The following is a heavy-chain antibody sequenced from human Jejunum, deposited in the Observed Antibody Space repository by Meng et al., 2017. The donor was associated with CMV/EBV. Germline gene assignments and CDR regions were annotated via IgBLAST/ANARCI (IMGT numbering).Heavy chain of an antibody. J-gene: IGHJ4*02. CDR2: ISSSGSYI. CDR3: ARDGCERSSSCQFDS. Sequence: GFPFSSYSMTWVRQAPGKGLEWVSSISSSGSYIYYPDSVRGRFTISRDNARNSLFLQMSSLRAEDTALYFCARDGCERSSSCQFDSWGQGTLVTVSS. D-gene: IGHD6-6*01. V-gene: IGHV3-21*01. CDR1: GFPFSSYS.